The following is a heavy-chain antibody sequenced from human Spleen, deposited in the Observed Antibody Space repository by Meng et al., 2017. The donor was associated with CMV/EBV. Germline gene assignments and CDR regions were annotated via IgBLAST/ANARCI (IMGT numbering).Heavy chain of an antibody. Sequence: VSTRRSYWSWIRQPPGKGLEWIGSIYYSGSTNYNPSLKSRVTISVDTSKNQFSLKLSSVTAADTAVYYCARDLSCRTTSCYRGYFDYWGQGTLVTVSS. D-gene: IGHD2-2*02. CDR1: VSTRRSY. J-gene: IGHJ4*02. V-gene: IGHV4-59*01. CDR2: IYYSGST. CDR3: ARDLSCRTTSCYRGYFDY.